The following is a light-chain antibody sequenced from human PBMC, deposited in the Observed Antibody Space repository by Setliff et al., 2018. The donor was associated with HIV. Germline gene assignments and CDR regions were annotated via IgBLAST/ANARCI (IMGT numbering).Light chain of an antibody. J-gene: IGLJ1*01. CDR1: SSDVGSYNL. V-gene: IGLV2-23*02. CDR3: CSYAGSSTLRV. CDR2: EVS. Sequence: QSALAQPASVSGSPGQSITISCTGTSSDVGSYNLVSWYQQHPGKAPKLMIYEVSERPSGVSNRFSGSKSGNTASLTISGLQAEDEADYYCCSYAGSSTLRVFGTGTKAPS.